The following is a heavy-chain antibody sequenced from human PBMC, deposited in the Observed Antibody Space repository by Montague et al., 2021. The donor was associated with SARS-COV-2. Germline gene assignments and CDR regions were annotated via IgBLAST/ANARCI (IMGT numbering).Heavy chain of an antibody. J-gene: IGHJ4*02. CDR1: GFTFRRYE. Sequence: SLRLSCAASGFTFRRYEMHWARQPPGKGLQWVSYINTGGDTMFYADSVKGRFTTSRDDAKNSLFLQINSLRADDTGVYYCAAGGSINYWGQGTLVTVS. CDR3: AAGGSINY. D-gene: IGHD3-10*01. V-gene: IGHV3-48*03. CDR2: INTGGDTM.